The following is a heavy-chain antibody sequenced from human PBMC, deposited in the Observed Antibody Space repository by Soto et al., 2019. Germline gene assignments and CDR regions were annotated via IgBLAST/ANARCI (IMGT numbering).Heavy chain of an antibody. V-gene: IGHV4-34*01. CDR1: GGSFSGYY. Sequence: QVQLQQWGAGLLKPSETLSLTCAVYGGSFSGYYWTWIRQPPGTGLGWIGEINHSGSTNYNPSLKSRVTISVDTSKNQFSLKLTSVTAADTAVYYCARDKITGLFDYWGQGTLVTVSS. CDR2: INHSGST. CDR3: ARDKITGLFDY. D-gene: IGHD2-8*02. J-gene: IGHJ4*02.